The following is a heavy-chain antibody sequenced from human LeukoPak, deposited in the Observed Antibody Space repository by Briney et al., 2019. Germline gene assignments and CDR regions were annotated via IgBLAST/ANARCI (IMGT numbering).Heavy chain of an antibody. Sequence: LSLTCAVYGGSFSGYYWSWIRQPPGKGLEWLAIISYNGNNKYHADPVKGRFTISRDNYKNTLYLQMNSLRAEDTAVYYCARDPPLVSGPVYYYYYMDVWGKGTTVTVSS. J-gene: IGHJ6*03. V-gene: IGHV3-30*03. CDR1: GGSFSGYY. CDR2: ISYNGNNK. D-gene: IGHD5/OR15-5a*01. CDR3: ARDPPLVSGPVYYYYYMDV.